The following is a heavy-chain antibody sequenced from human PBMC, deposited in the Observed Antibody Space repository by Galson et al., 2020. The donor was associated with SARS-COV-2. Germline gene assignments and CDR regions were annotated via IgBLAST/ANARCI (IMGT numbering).Heavy chain of an antibody. Sequence: ASETLSLTCTVSGGSISSSSYYWGWNRQSPGKGLEWIGSIYYGGSTYYNPSLKSRVTTSVDTSTNQFSLKLRSVTAADTAVYYCARQNRIMGAYYGPFDIWGQGTMVTVSS. CDR3: ARQNRIMGAYYGPFDI. CDR1: GGSISSSSYY. V-gene: IGHV4-39*01. CDR2: IYYGGST. J-gene: IGHJ3*02. D-gene: IGHD1-26*01.